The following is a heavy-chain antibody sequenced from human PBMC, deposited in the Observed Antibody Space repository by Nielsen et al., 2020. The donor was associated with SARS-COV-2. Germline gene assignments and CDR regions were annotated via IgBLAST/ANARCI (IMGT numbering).Heavy chain of an antibody. V-gene: IGHV1-18*01. CDR1: GYTLTELS. J-gene: IGHJ4*02. CDR3: ARGGSIPARPLDY. Sequence: ASVKVSCKVSGYTLTELSMHWVRQAPGQGLEWMGWISAYNGNTNYAQKLQGRVTMTTDTSTSTAYMELRSLRSDDTAVYYCARGGSIPARPLDYWGLGTLVTVSS. D-gene: IGHD6-6*01. CDR2: ISAYNGNT.